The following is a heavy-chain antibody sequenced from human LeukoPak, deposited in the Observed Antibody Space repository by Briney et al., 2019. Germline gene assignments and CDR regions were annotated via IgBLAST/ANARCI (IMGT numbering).Heavy chain of an antibody. J-gene: IGHJ4*02. V-gene: IGHV1-46*01. Sequence: ASVKVSCKASGYSFTSNYIHWVRQAPGQGLEWMGMIYPRDGSTSYAQKFQGRVTVTRDTSTSTVHMELSGLRSEDTAVYYCARDQEAFDYWDQGTLVTVSS. CDR3: ARDQEAFDY. CDR2: IYPRDGST. CDR1: GYSFTSNY.